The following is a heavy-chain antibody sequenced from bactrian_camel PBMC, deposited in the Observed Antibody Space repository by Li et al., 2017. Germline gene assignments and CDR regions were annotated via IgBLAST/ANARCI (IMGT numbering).Heavy chain of an antibody. Sequence: VESGGGLAQVGGSLRLSCAGSGLKLSEYVMQWDRQAPGKELERVSRINRPNTNAWYSESVRGRFTISRDNAKNTLFLQLNSLLTEDTAVHYCTKGITICSGDHCSISSEYWGQGTQVTVS. D-gene: IGHD2*01. CDR2: INRPNTNA. CDR3: TKGITICSGDHCSISSEY. J-gene: IGHJ4*01. V-gene: IGHV3S6*01. CDR1: GLKLSEYV.